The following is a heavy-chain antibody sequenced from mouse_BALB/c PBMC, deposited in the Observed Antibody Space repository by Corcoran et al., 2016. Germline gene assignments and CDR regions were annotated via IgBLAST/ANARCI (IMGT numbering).Heavy chain of an antibody. Sequence: VQLQQSGAELVKPGASVKLSCKASGYTFTEYTIHWVKERSGQGLEWIGWFYPRSKTTKYNEKFKDKATLTADKSSSTVYMELSRLTSEDSAVYWCARHACSRDGWFAYWGQGTLVTVSA. D-gene: IGHD3-3*01. J-gene: IGHJ3*01. V-gene: IGHV1-62-2*01. CDR3: ARHACSRDGWFAY. CDR1: GYTFTEYT. CDR2: FYPRSKTT.